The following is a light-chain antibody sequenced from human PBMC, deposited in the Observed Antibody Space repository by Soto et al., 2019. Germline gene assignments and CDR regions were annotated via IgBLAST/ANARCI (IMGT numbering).Light chain of an antibody. V-gene: IGLV2-14*01. J-gene: IGLJ1*01. Sequence: QSALTQPASVSGSPGQSITISCTGTSSDVGGYNYVSWYQQHPGKAPKLMIYEVSNRPSGVSNRFSGSKSGNTVSLTISGLQAEDEADYYCSSYTSSSTLGVFGTGTKVTVL. CDR3: SSYTSSSTLGV. CDR2: EVS. CDR1: SSDVGGYNY.